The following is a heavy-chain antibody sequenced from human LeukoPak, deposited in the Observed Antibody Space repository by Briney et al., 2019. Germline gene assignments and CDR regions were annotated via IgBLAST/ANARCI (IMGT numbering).Heavy chain of an antibody. Sequence: PSETLSLTCTVSGYSISSGYYWGWIRQPPGKGLEWIGSIYHSGSTYYNPSLKSRVTISVDASKNQFSLKLSSVTAADTAVYYCARSLLLWFGGPDAFDIWGQGTMVTVSS. CDR1: GYSISSGYY. J-gene: IGHJ3*02. D-gene: IGHD3-10*01. V-gene: IGHV4-38-2*02. CDR2: IYHSGST. CDR3: ARSLLLWFGGPDAFDI.